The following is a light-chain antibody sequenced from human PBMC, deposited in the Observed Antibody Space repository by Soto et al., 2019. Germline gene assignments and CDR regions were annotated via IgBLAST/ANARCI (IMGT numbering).Light chain of an antibody. CDR2: DAS. J-gene: IGKJ2*01. CDR3: QQYDTYSYT. CDR1: QSINSW. V-gene: IGKV1-5*01. Sequence: DIQMTQSPSTLSASIGDRVTITCRASQSINSWLAWYQQKPGKAPKLLIYDASNLASGVPSRFSSSGSGTEFTLVISSLQPGDFATYYCQQYDTYSYTFGQGTKLEI.